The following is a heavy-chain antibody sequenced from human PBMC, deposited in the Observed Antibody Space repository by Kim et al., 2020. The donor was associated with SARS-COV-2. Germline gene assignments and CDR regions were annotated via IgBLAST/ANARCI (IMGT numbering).Heavy chain of an antibody. J-gene: IGHJ4*02. D-gene: IGHD4-17*01. V-gene: IGHV1-3*01. CDR2: INAGNGNT. CDR3: ARARSRLDYGGNSADY. CDR1: GYTFTSYA. Sequence: ASVKVSCKASGYTFTSYAMHWVRQAPGQRLEWMGWINAGNGNTKYSQKFQGRVTITRDTSAGTAYMELMSLRSEDTAVYYCARARSRLDYGGNSADYWGQGTLVTVSS.